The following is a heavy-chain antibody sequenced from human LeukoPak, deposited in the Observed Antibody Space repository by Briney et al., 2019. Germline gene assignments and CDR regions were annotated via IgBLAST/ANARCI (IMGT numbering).Heavy chain of an antibody. CDR3: ASFAYFDWSSTHFDY. J-gene: IGHJ4*02. Sequence: PGGSLRLSCAASGFTFSSYAMHWVRQAPGKGLEWVAVISYDGSNKYYADSVKGRFTIFRDNSKNTLYLQMNSLRAEDTAVYYCASFAYFDWSSTHFDYWGQGTLVTVSS. V-gene: IGHV3-30*04. CDR1: GFTFSSYA. D-gene: IGHD3-9*01. CDR2: ISYDGSNK.